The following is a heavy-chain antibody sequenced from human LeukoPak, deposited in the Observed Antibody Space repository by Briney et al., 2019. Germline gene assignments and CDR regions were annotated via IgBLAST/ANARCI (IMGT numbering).Heavy chain of an antibody. D-gene: IGHD2-2*01. V-gene: IGHV3-64D*09. Sequence: GGSLRLSCSASGFTFSDYAMHWVRQAPGQGLAYVSAISSNGGSTYYADSVKGRFTISRDNSKSTLYLQMSSLRAEDTAVYYCVRTYGYCSSTRCYVLDYWGQGTLVTVSS. CDR2: ISSNGGST. CDR1: GFTFSDYA. J-gene: IGHJ4*02. CDR3: VRTYGYCSSTRCYVLDY.